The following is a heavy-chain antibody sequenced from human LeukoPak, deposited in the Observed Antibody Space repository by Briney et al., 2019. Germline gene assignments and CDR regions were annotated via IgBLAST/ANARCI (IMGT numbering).Heavy chain of an antibody. V-gene: IGHV3-21*01. D-gene: IGHD3-9*01. CDR1: GFTFSSYS. CDR3: ARDRPSNYDILTGCYMFDYYYGMDV. J-gene: IGHJ6*02. Sequence: GGSLRLSCAASGFTFSSYSMNWVPQAPGKGLEWVSSISSSSSYIYYADSVKGRFTISRDNAKNSLYLQMNSLRAEDTAVYYCARDRPSNYDILTGCYMFDYYYGMDVWGQGTTVTVSS. CDR2: ISSSSSYI.